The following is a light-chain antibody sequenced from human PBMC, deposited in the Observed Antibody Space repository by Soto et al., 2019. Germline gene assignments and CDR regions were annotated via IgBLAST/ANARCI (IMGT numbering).Light chain of an antibody. CDR1: QSVSSSF. V-gene: IGKV3-20*01. J-gene: IGKJ1*01. CDR3: QQYDSSPWT. Sequence: EIVLTQSPGTLSLSPGERATLSCRASQSVSSSFLAWYQQKPGQAPRLLIYGASNRATGIPDRFSGSGSGTDFTLTISRLEAEDFAVYYCQQYDSSPWTFGQGTKVEIE. CDR2: GAS.